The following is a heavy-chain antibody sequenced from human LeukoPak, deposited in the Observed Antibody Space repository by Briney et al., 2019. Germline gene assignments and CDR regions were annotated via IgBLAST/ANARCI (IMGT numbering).Heavy chain of an antibody. V-gene: IGHV3-30*02. CDR3: ARVQYYDILTGEKVFGDAFDI. CDR1: GFSFSSYG. D-gene: IGHD3-9*01. CDR2: IRYDGSNK. J-gene: IGHJ3*02. Sequence: GGSLRLSCAASGFSFSSYGMHWVRQAPGKGLEWVAFIRYDGSNKYYADSVKGRFTISRDNSKNTLYLQMNSLRAGDTAVYYCARVQYYDILTGEKVFGDAFDIWGQGTMVTVSS.